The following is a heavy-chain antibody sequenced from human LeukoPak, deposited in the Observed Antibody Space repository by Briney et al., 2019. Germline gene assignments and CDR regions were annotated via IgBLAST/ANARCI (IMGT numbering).Heavy chain of an antibody. CDR2: IYYSGST. CDR3: ARDGSITMVRGATRHGMDV. V-gene: IGHV4-31*03. CDR1: GGSISSGGYY. J-gene: IGHJ6*02. D-gene: IGHD3-10*01. Sequence: SQTLSLTCTVSGGSISSGGYYWSWIRQHPGKGLEWTGYIYYSGSTYYNPSLKSRVTISVDTSKNQFSLKLSSVTAADTAVYYCARDGSITMVRGATRHGMDVWGQGTLVTVSS.